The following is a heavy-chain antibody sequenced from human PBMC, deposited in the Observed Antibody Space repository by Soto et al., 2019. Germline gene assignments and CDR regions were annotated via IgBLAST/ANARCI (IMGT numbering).Heavy chain of an antibody. CDR1: GFTFKTYT. CDR3: VTSAWFDP. Sequence: QVQLVESGGGVDQPGRSLRLSCAASGFTFKTYTMHWVRQAPGKGLEWVAVISYEGSNEYYADSVKGRFTISRDNFRDTLYLQMNSLRVDDTAVYYCVTSAWFDPWGQGTLVTVSS. D-gene: IGHD6-6*01. V-gene: IGHV3-30-3*01. CDR2: ISYEGSNE. J-gene: IGHJ5*02.